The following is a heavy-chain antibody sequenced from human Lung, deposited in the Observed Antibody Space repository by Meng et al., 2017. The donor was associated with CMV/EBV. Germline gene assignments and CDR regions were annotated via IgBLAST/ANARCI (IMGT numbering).Heavy chain of an antibody. CDR2: INHSGST. Sequence: SXTLSLXCAVYGGSFSGYYWSWIRQPPGKGLEWIGEINHSGSTNYNPSLKSRVTISVDTSKNQFSLKLSSVTAADTAVYYCARGGYCSSTSCYKCYRNWFYP. CDR1: GGSFSGYY. D-gene: IGHD2-2*02. V-gene: IGHV4-34*01. CDR3: ARGGYCSSTSCYKCYRNWFYP. J-gene: IGHJ5*02.